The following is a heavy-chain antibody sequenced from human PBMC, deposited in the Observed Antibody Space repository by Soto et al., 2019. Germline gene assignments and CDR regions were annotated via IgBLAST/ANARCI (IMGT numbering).Heavy chain of an antibody. D-gene: IGHD3-3*01. CDR3: AKDRAKQDYDFWSGYYTGDRVCGMDV. J-gene: IGHJ6*02. V-gene: IGHV3-9*01. Sequence: PGGSLRLSCAASGFTFDDYAMHWVRQAPGKGLEWVSGISWNSGSIGYADSVKGRFTISRDNAKNSLYLQMNSLRAEDTALYYCAKDRAKQDYDFWSGYYTGDRVCGMDVWGQGTTVTVSS. CDR2: ISWNSGSI. CDR1: GFTFDDYA.